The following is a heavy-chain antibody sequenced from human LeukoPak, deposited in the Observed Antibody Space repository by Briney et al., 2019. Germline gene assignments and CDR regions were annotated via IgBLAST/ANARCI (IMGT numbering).Heavy chain of an antibody. CDR1: GGSISSYY. J-gene: IGHJ4*02. Sequence: SETLSLTCTVSGGSISSYYWSWIRQPPGKGLEWIGYLYYSGSTNYNPSLKRRVTISVDTSKNQFSLKLRSVTAADTAVYYCARRLSENRGVGYFDYWGQGTLVTVSS. CDR3: ARRLSENRGVGYFDY. CDR2: LYYSGST. V-gene: IGHV4-59*01. D-gene: IGHD3-16*02.